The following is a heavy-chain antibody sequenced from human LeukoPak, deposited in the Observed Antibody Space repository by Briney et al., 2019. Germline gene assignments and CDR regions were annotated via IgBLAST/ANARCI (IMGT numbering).Heavy chain of an antibody. V-gene: IGHV3-53*01. Sequence: GGSLRLTCAASGFTVTNNYMSWVRQAPGKGLEWVSVFYVGGATYYADSVKGRFTISRDNSENTLYLQMKSLRAEDTAVYYCARGDGINFLDSWGRGPLVTVSS. CDR2: FYVGGAT. CDR1: GFTVTNNY. J-gene: IGHJ4*02. CDR3: ARGDGINFLDS. D-gene: IGHD5-24*01.